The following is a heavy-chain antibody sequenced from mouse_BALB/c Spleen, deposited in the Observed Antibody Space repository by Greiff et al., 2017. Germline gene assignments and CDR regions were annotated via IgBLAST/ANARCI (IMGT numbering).Heavy chain of an antibody. Sequence: QVQLQQSGPELVKPGASVKISCKASGYAFSSSWMNWVKQRPGQGLEWIGYINPSTGYTEYNQKFKDKATLTADKSSSTAYMQLSSLTSEDSAVYYCARSGTDYWGQGTTLTVSS. CDR2: INPSTGYT. CDR3: ARSGTDY. CDR1: GYAFSSSW. V-gene: IGHV1S26*01. J-gene: IGHJ2*01. D-gene: IGHD4-1*01.